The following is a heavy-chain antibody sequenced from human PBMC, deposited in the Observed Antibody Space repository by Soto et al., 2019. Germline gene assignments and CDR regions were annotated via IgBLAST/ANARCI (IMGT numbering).Heavy chain of an antibody. V-gene: IGHV4-39*01. CDR2: IYYSGST. D-gene: IGHD3-9*01. J-gene: IGHJ4*02. CDR3: ARTYYDILTGYFNY. Sequence: SETLSLTCTVSGGSISSGGYYWSWIRQHPGKGLEWIGYIYYSGSTDYNPSLKSRVTISVDTSKNQFSLKLSSVTAADTAVYYCARTYYDILTGYFNYWGQGTLVTVSS. CDR1: GGSISSGGYY.